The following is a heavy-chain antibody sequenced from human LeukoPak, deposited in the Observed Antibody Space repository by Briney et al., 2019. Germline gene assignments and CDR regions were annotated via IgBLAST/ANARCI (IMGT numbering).Heavy chain of an antibody. D-gene: IGHD5-18*01. Sequence: ASVKVSCKASGYTFNIYGISWVRQAPGQGLEWMGWISAYNGNTNYAQKLQGRVTMTTDTSTSTAYMELRSLRSDDTAVYYCARGGYSYGYIGYFDYWVQGTLVTVSS. J-gene: IGHJ4*02. V-gene: IGHV1-18*01. CDR2: ISAYNGNT. CDR1: GYTFNIYG. CDR3: ARGGYSYGYIGYFDY.